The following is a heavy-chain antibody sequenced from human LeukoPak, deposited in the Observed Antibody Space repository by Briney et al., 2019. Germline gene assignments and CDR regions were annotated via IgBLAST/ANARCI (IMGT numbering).Heavy chain of an antibody. V-gene: IGHV3-21*01. Sequence: GGSLRLSCAASGFTFSSYSMNWVRQAPGKGLEWVSSISSSSSYIHYADSVRGRFTISRDNAKNSLFLQMNSLRAEDTAVYYCARTYSSGWYSPHPYYFDYWGQGTLVTVSS. D-gene: IGHD6-19*01. CDR2: ISSSSSYI. J-gene: IGHJ4*02. CDR3: ARTYSSGWYSPHPYYFDY. CDR1: GFTFSSYS.